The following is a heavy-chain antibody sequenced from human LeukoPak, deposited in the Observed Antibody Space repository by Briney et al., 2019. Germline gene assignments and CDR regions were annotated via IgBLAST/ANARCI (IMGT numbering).Heavy chain of an antibody. Sequence: GGSLRLSCAASGFTFSSYSMNWVRQAPGKGLEWVSSTSSSSSYIYYADSVKGRFTISRDNAKNSLYLQMNSLRAEDTAVYYCARDPAVANFDYWGQGTLVTVSS. V-gene: IGHV3-21*01. CDR2: TSSSSSYI. D-gene: IGHD6-19*01. CDR1: GFTFSSYS. J-gene: IGHJ4*02. CDR3: ARDPAVANFDY.